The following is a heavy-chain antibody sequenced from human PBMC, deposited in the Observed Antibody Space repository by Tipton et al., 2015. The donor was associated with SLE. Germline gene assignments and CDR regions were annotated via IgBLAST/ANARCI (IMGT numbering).Heavy chain of an antibody. CDR2: IYYTGSS. V-gene: IGHV4-59*01. CDR3: ARCSGYSSGPRDDVFDI. Sequence: TLSLTCTVSGGSMNDYYWSWIRQPPGKGLEWIGYIYYTGSSNHNPSLKGRVTMSVDTSKNQFSLRVNSVTAADTAVYYCARCSGYSSGPRDDVFDIWGQGTVVTVSS. J-gene: IGHJ3*02. CDR1: GGSMNDYY. D-gene: IGHD2-8*02.